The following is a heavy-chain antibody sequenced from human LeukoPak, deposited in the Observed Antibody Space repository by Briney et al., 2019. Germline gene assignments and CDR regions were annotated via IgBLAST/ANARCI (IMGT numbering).Heavy chain of an antibody. CDR1: GGSISSYF. J-gene: IGHJ6*02. Sequence: SETLSLTCTVSGGSISSYFWNWIRQPPGKGLEWIGRIYTSGSTNYNPSLKSRVTMSVDTSKNQFSLKLSSVTAADTAVYYCARDPNVLRFLEWHHSYYYYGMDVWGQGTTVTVSS. D-gene: IGHD3-3*01. CDR2: IYTSGST. CDR3: ARDPNVLRFLEWHHSYYYYGMDV. V-gene: IGHV4-4*07.